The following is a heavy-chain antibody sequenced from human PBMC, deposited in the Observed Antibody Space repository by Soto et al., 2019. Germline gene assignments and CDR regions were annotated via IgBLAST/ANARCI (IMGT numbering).Heavy chain of an antibody. Sequence: SETLSRTCAVYGGSFSVYYWSCIRQRPVEGLCWIVEISHSGSTNYNPSLKSRVTISVDTSKNQFSLKLSSVTAADTAVYYCARGPINLRFLEWLPDRNWNYFYGMDVWGQGTTVTVSS. CDR2: ISHSGST. D-gene: IGHD3-3*01. V-gene: IGHV4-34*01. CDR3: ARGPINLRFLEWLPDRNWNYFYGMDV. CDR1: GGSFSVYY. J-gene: IGHJ6*02.